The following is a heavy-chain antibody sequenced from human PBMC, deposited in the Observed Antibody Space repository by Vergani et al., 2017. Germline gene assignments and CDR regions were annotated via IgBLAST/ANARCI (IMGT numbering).Heavy chain of an antibody. J-gene: IGHJ4*02. CDR2: INPCGGHT. V-gene: IGHV1-46*03. CDR1: GYTFTSYG. D-gene: IGHD3-9*01. CDR3: ARGDYGILTGYRY. Sequence: QVQLVQSGAEVKKPGASVKVSCKASGYTFTSYGISWVRQAPGQGLEWMGIINPCGGHTNYAQKFQGRVTMTRDTSTSTVYMELSSLRSEDTAIYYCARGDYGILTGYRYWGQGTLVTVSA.